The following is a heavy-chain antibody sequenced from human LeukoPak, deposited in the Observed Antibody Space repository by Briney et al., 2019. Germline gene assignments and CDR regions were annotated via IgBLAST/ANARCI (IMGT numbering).Heavy chain of an antibody. V-gene: IGHV3-7*01. CDR3: ARDPALGAIEY. CDR1: GFSIGSSW. D-gene: IGHD1-26*01. CDR2: MNEDGSGT. Sequence: GGSLRLSCAVSGFSIGSSWMSWVRQTPGKGLEWVADMNEDGSGTYYVDSVKGRFTVSRDNAQNSVYLQMNSLRVEDTGVYYCARDPALGAIEYWGQGTLVTVSS. J-gene: IGHJ1*01.